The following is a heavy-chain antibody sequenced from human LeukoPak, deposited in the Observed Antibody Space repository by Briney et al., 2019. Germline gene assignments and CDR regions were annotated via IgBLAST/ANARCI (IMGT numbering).Heavy chain of an antibody. D-gene: IGHD3-22*01. Sequence: GASLQISCKGSGSSFTSYWIGWVRQMRGKGLEWMGIIYPGDSDTRYSPSFQGQVTISADKSISTAYLQWSSLKASDTATYYCARRTGWNYYDSSAAFDIWGQGTMVTVSS. CDR3: ARRTGWNYYDSSAAFDI. J-gene: IGHJ3*02. CDR2: IYPGDSDT. CDR1: GSSFTSYW. V-gene: IGHV5-51*01.